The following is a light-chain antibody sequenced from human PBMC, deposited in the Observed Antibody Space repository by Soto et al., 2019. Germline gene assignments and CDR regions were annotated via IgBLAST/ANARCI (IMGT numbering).Light chain of an antibody. V-gene: IGLV2-14*01. J-gene: IGLJ1*01. CDR1: SSDVGTYNS. CDR2: DVS. Sequence: QSALTQPAAVSGSPGQSIAISGTGTSSDVGTYNSVSWYQQYPGKAPKLMIHDVSNRPSGVSDRFSGSKSGNTASLTISGLQSEDEADYYCSSYTSSSSYVFGSGTKLAVL. CDR3: SSYTSSSSYV.